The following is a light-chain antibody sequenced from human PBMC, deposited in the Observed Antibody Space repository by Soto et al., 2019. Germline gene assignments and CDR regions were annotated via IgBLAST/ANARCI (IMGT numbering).Light chain of an antibody. CDR3: QQGHNWPLT. CDR1: QSINSE. CDR2: GAS. Sequence: IVMTQSPATLSLSPGERAAISCRSSQSINSELACYQQQPGQPPRLLIYGASTRATGVQARFTGSESGSEFTLNIIGLQSEECAVYYCQQGHNWPLTFGQGTMLDI. V-gene: IGKV3-15*01. J-gene: IGKJ2*01.